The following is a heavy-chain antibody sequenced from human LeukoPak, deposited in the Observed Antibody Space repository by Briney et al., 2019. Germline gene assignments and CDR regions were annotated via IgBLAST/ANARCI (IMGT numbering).Heavy chain of an antibody. CDR3: ANGGTYSSGP. CDR1: GFTFSNYW. J-gene: IGHJ5*02. V-gene: IGHV3-7*01. CDR2: IKQDGSEK. D-gene: IGHD3-22*01. Sequence: GGSLRLSCAASGFTFSNYWMNWVRQAPGKGLEWVAIIKQDGSEKYYVDSVKGRFTISRDNAKNSLFLQINSLRAEDTAVYYCANGGTYSSGPWGQGTLVTVSS.